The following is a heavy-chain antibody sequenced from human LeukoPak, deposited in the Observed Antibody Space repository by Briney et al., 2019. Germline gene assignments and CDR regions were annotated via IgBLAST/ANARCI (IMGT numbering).Heavy chain of an antibody. CDR1: GFTFSSYA. D-gene: IGHD4/OR15-4a*01. CDR2: ITGSGGST. J-gene: IGHJ4*02. V-gene: IGHV3-23*01. CDR3: AKDPGLSWCYGLGDY. Sequence: GGSLRLSCAASGFTFSSYAMSWVRQAPGKGLQWVSSITGSGGSTYYADSVKGRFTISRDNSKNTLYLQMNSLRAEDTAVYYCAKDPGLSWCYGLGDYWGQGTLVTVSS.